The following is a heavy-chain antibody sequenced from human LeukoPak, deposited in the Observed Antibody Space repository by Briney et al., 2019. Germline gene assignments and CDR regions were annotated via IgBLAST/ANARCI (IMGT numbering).Heavy chain of an antibody. CDR3: ARHDLRGGAFDI. V-gene: IGHV4-59*08. CDR2: INYGGNT. Sequence: SETLSLTCIVSGGSISTYYGSWIGHPTGKGLDWFGYINYGGNTQYNPSLKSRVTISVDTSKNQFSLKLSSVTAADTAVYYCARHDLRGGAFDIWGQGTMVTVSS. D-gene: IGHD4-17*01. CDR1: GGSISTYY. J-gene: IGHJ3*02.